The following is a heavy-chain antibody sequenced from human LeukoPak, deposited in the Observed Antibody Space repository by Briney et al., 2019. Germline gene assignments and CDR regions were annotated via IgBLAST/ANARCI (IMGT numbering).Heavy chain of an antibody. Sequence: GGSLRLSCAASGFTFSSYSMNWVRQAPGKRLEWVSSISSSSSYIYYADSVKGRFTISRDNAKNSLYLQMNSLRAEDTAVYYCARDRGIVGEFDPWGQGTLVTVSS. CDR3: ARDRGIVGEFDP. CDR2: ISSSSSYI. V-gene: IGHV3-21*01. D-gene: IGHD1-26*01. CDR1: GFTFSSYS. J-gene: IGHJ5*02.